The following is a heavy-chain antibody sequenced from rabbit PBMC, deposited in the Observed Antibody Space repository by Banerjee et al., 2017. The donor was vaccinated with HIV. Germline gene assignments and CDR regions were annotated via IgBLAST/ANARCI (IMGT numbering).Heavy chain of an antibody. CDR3: ARGNGGYEHAWGL. D-gene: IGHD1-1*01. V-gene: IGHV1S45*01. Sequence: QQQLEESGGGLVKPVGSLTLSCKASGIDFSRCGISWVRQAPGKGLEWIGCIYTGSGSTWYASWAKGRFTISKTSSTTVTLQMTSLTAADTATYFCARGNGGYEHAWGLWGPGTLVTVS. CDR2: IYTGSGST. J-gene: IGHJ4*01. CDR1: GIDFSRCG.